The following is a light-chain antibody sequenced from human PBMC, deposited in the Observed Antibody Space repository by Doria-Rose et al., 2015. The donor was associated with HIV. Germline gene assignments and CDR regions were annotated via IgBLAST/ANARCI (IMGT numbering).Light chain of an antibody. CDR3: HQYGTSWT. CDR2: DGS. V-gene: IGKV3-20*01. J-gene: IGKJ1*01. CDR1: QSFSSTY. Sequence: DIVLTQSPGTLSLSPGERATLSCRASQSFSSTYLAWYQQKPGQAPSLLIYDGSTRATGIPDRFSASGSGTDFTLTTNRLEPEDFALYYCHQYGTSWTFGQGTKEEI.